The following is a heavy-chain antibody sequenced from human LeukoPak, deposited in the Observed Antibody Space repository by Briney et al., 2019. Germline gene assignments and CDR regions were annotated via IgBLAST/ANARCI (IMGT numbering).Heavy chain of an antibody. CDR2: IKQDGSEK. D-gene: IGHD3-10*01. CDR3: AKGFRGVIITDEGDAFDI. Sequence: PGGSLRLSCAASGFTFSSYWMSWVRQAPGKGLEWVANIKQDGSEKYYVDSVKGRFTISRDNSKNTLYLQMNSLRAEDTAVYYCAKGFRGVIITDEGDAFDIWGQGTMVTVSS. J-gene: IGHJ3*02. V-gene: IGHV3-7*01. CDR1: GFTFSSYW.